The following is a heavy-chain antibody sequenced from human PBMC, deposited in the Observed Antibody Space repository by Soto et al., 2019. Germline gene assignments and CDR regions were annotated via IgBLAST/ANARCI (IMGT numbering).Heavy chain of an antibody. V-gene: IGHV3-33*01. CDR1: GFTFSSYG. J-gene: IGHJ6*02. CDR2: IWFDGSNK. Sequence: QVQLVESGGGVVQPGRSLRLSCAASGFTFSSYGMHWVRQAPGKGLEWVAVIWFDGSNKFYSDSVKGRFTISRDNSKNTLYLQMNSLRVEDTAVYYCARAPLRITNAMDVWGQGTTVTVSS. CDR3: ARAPLRITNAMDV. D-gene: IGHD3-10*01.